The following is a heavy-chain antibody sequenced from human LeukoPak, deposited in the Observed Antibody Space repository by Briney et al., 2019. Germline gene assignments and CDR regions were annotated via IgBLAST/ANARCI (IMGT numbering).Heavy chain of an antibody. CDR3: ARLLRPGGRTGDAFDM. CDR1: GGSISGHH. J-gene: IGHJ3*02. Sequence: SETLSLTCTVSGGSISGHHWTWIRQPPGTGLEWIGYFYDSGDTNSNPSLKSRVTMSVDMSNNQFSLTMSSVTAADTAMYYCARLLRPGGRTGDAFDMWGQGTMVTVSP. CDR2: FYDSGDT. V-gene: IGHV4-59*08. D-gene: IGHD1-14*01.